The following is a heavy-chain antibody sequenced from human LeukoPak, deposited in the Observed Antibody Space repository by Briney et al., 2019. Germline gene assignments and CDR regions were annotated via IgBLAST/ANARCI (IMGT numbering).Heavy chain of an antibody. D-gene: IGHD6-19*01. CDR3: AKDARRTSGWYFFDY. CDR1: GFAFXXXX. CDR2: XSDSGSLT. J-gene: IGHJ4*02. Sequence: PGGSLRXXXAASGFAFXXXXXXXVRQAPGXXXXXXXXXSDSGSLTYYADSLXXXFTNSRDNSKNTQVLQKNSPRAEDXAVYYCAKDARRTSGWYFFDYWGQGALVTVSS. V-gene: IGHV3-23*01.